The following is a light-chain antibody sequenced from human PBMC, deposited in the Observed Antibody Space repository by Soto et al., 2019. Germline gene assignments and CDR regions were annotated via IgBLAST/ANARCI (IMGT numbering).Light chain of an antibody. V-gene: IGLV2-14*01. CDR2: EVS. J-gene: IGLJ1*01. CDR1: SSDVGGYNY. Sequence: QSALTQPASVSGSPGQSITISCTGTSSDVGGYNYVSWYQQHPGKAPKLMIYEVSNRPSGVSNRFSGSKSGNTASLTISGLQAEDEADYYCCSYTSSSTLYVFGTGTKGTVL. CDR3: CSYTSSSTLYV.